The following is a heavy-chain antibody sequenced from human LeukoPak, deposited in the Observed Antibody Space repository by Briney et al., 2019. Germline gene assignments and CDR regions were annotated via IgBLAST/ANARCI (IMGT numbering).Heavy chain of an antibody. V-gene: IGHV1-8*03. CDR2: MNPNSGNT. D-gene: IGHD3-10*01. CDR3: ARGSRITMVRGVREDYYYYMDV. CDR1: GYTFTIYD. J-gene: IGHJ6*03. Sequence: EPSVTVSCKASGYTFTIYDINWARHARGQGREWMGWMNPNSGNTGYTQKSQGRVTITRNTSISTAYMELSSLTSEDPAVYYCARGSRITMVRGVREDYYYYMDVWGKGTAVTVSS.